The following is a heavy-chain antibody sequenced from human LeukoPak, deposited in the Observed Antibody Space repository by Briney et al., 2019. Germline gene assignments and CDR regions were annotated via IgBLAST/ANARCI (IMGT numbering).Heavy chain of an antibody. V-gene: IGHV4-4*02. D-gene: IGHD2-8*01. J-gene: IGHJ4*02. CDR3: TGENGAFSPFGY. CDR2: VCLTGPT. CDR1: GVSITRTNW. Sequence: PSETLSLTCAVSGVSITRTNWWSWVRQPPGQGLEWIGEVCLTGPTNYNPSLSSRVIMALDTSKNHLSLNLTSVTAADTAVYYCTGENGAFSPFGYWGQGTLVTVPS.